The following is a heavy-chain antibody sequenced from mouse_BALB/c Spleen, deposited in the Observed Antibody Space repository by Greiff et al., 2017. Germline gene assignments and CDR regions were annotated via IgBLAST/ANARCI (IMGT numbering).Heavy chain of an antibody. Sequence: VKLQESAAELARPGASVKMSCKASGYTFTSYTMHWVKQRPGQGLEWIGYINPSSGYTEYNQKFKDTTTLTADKSSSTAYLQLSSLTSEDSAVYYCARTIYGDLYYYAMDDWGQGNSVTVAS. CDR3: ARTIYGDLYYYAMDD. CDR2: INPSSGYT. V-gene: IGHV1-4*02. J-gene: IGHJ4*01. D-gene: IGHD2-13*01. CDR1: GYTFTSYT.